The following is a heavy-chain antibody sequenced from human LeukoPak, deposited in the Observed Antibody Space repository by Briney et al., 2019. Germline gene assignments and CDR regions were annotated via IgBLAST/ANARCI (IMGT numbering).Heavy chain of an antibody. Sequence: GASVKVSCKTFGGSFSSEAISWVRQAPGQGLEWMGGITPIFGTANYAQKSQGRVTITTDESTSTAYMEVSSLRSEDTAVYYCGRKAGDCGGGSCYSIDYWGQGTLVTVSS. CDR3: GRKAGDCGGGSCYSIDY. CDR1: GGSFSSEA. J-gene: IGHJ4*02. D-gene: IGHD2-15*01. V-gene: IGHV1-69*05. CDR2: ITPIFGTA.